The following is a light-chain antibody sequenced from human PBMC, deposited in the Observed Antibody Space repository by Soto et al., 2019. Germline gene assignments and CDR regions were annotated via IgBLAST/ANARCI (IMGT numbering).Light chain of an antibody. CDR2: EAS. Sequence: EVVLTQSPATLSLSPGERATLSCRASQSVTNYLTWYQQKPGQATRLLIYEASNRATGITARFSGSGSGTDFTLTISNLEPEDFAVYYCQQRTYWPWTFGQGTNV. J-gene: IGKJ1*01. CDR3: QQRTYWPWT. V-gene: IGKV3-11*01. CDR1: QSVTNY.